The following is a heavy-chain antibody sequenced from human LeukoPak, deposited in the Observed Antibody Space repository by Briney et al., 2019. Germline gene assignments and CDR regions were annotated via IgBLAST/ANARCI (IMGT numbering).Heavy chain of an antibody. CDR1: GGSISSGGYS. Sequence: SETLSLTCAVSGGSISSGGYSWSWIRQPPGKGLEWIGYIYHSGSTYYNPSLKSRVTISVDRSKNQFSLKLSSVTAADTAVYYCARGGLDWFDPWGQGTLSPSPQ. CDR3: ARGGLDWFDP. CDR2: IYHSGST. V-gene: IGHV4-30-2*01. J-gene: IGHJ5*02.